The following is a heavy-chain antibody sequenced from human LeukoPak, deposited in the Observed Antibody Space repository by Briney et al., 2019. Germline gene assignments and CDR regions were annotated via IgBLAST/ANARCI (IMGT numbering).Heavy chain of an antibody. D-gene: IGHD6-19*01. CDR2: IYYSGST. CDR1: GGSISSGDYY. CDR3: ARDRGGWGYYFDY. J-gene: IGHJ4*02. V-gene: IGHV4-30-4*01. Sequence: SQTLSLTCTVSGGSISSGDYYWSWIRQPPGKGLEWIGYIYYSGSTYYNPSLKSRVTISVDTSKNQFSLKLSSVTAADTAVYYCARDRGGWGYYFDYWGQGTLVTVSP.